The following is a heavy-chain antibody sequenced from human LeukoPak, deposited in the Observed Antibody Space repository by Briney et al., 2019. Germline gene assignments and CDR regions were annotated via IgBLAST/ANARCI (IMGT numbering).Heavy chain of an antibody. Sequence: ASVKVSCKASGYTFTSYYMHWVRQAPGQGLEWMGVINPSGGSTSYAQKFQGRVTMTRDTSTSTAYMELRSLRSDDTAVYYCARALGAYYYGSSGYYDDYWGQGTLVTVSS. J-gene: IGHJ4*02. V-gene: IGHV1-46*01. CDR3: ARALGAYYYGSSGYYDDY. CDR2: INPSGGST. CDR1: GYTFTSYY. D-gene: IGHD3-22*01.